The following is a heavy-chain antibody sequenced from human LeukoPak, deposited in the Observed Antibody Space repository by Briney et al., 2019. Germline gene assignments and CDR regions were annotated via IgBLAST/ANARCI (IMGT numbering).Heavy chain of an antibody. D-gene: IGHD3-16*01. J-gene: IGHJ4*02. CDR1: GFTFSNSW. CDR2: VSSSSSPI. V-gene: IGHV3-48*02. CDR3: ARVGIVGVSTPAYYFDY. Sequence: GGSLRLSCAASGFTFSNSWMNWVRQAPGKGREWVSYVSSSSSPIHYADSVKGRFTISRDNAKNSLYLQMNSLRDEDTAVYYCARVGIVGVSTPAYYFDYWGQGTLVTVSS.